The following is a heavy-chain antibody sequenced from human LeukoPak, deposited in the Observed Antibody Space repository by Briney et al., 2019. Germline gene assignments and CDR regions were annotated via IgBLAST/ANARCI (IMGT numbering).Heavy chain of an antibody. CDR1: GYSFTSCW. J-gene: IGHJ6*02. CDR2: IYPGDSDT. CDR3: ARRGGSSASPNYYYYGMDV. D-gene: IGHD6-6*01. V-gene: IGHV5-51*01. Sequence: GESLKISCKGSGYSFTSCWIGWVRQMPGKGLEWMGFIYPGDSDTRYSPSFQGQVTISADKSISTAYLQWSSLKASDTAMYYCARRGGSSASPNYYYYGMDVWGQGTTVTVSS.